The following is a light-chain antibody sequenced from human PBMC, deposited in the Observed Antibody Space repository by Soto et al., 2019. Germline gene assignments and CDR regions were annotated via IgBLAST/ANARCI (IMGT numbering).Light chain of an antibody. CDR2: AAS. Sequence: DIPMTQSPSSLSASVGDRVTITCRASQGISNYLAWYQQKPGKVPKLLIYAASTLQSGVPSRFSGSGSGTDVTLTISSLQPEDGATYYCQKYNSAPQTFGPGTKVDIK. J-gene: IGKJ3*01. V-gene: IGKV1-27*01. CDR1: QGISNY. CDR3: QKYNSAPQT.